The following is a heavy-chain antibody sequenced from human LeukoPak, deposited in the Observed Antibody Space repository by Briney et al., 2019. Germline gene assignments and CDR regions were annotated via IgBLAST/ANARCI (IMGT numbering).Heavy chain of an antibody. CDR3: ARGGDIVVVPAAPGEYYFDY. J-gene: IGHJ4*02. V-gene: IGHV4-34*01. CDR1: GGSFSGYY. Sequence: SETLSLTCAVYGGSFSGYYWSWIRQPPGKGLEWSGEINHSGSTNYNPSLKSRVTISVDTSKNQFSLKLSSGTAADTAVYYCARGGDIVVVPAAPGEYYFDYWGQGTLVTVSS. D-gene: IGHD2-2*01. CDR2: INHSGST.